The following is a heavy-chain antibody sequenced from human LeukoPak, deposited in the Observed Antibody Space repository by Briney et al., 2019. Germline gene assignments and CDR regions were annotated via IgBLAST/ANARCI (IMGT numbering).Heavy chain of an antibody. D-gene: IGHD3-9*01. J-gene: IGHJ4*02. Sequence: PGGSLRLPCAASGFTFSDYYMCWIRQAPGKGLEWVSYISSSGSTIYYADSVKGRFTISRDNAKNSLYLQLNSLRAEDTAVYYCARVGFDWLLSWKPPSYYFDYWGQGTLVTVSS. CDR3: ARVGFDWLLSWKPPSYYFDY. CDR1: GFTFSDYY. CDR2: ISSSGSTI. V-gene: IGHV3-11*01.